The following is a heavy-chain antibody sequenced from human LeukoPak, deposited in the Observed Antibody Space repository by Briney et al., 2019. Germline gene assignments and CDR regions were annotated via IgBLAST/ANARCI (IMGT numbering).Heavy chain of an antibody. CDR2: IYWDDDK. CDR3: AHILIDDDAFDI. Sequence: ESGPTLLKPTPTLTLTCTFSGFSLSTSGVGVGWIRQPPGKALEWLALIYWDDDKRYSPSLKSRLTITKDTSKYQVVLTMTNMDPVDTATYYCAHILIDDDAFDIWGQGTMVTVSS. J-gene: IGHJ3*02. CDR1: GFSLSTSGVG. V-gene: IGHV2-5*02. D-gene: IGHD3-16*02.